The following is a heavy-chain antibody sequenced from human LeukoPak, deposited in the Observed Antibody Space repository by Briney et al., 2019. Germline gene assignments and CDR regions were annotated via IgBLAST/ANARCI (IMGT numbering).Heavy chain of an antibody. V-gene: IGHV4-59*12. CDR2: IYYNGST. CDR1: GGSISPYY. J-gene: IGHJ5*02. D-gene: IGHD4-17*01. CDR3: ARGQIGTTTVRGYNWFDP. Sequence: SETLSLTCTVSGGSISPYYWSWIRQPPGKGLEWIGYIYYNGSTNYNLSLKSRVTISVDTSKNQFSLKLSSVTAADTAVYYCARGQIGTTTVRGYNWFDPWGQGTLVTVSS.